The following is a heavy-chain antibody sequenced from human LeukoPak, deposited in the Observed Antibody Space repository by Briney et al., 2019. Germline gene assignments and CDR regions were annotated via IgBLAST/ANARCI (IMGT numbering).Heavy chain of an antibody. D-gene: IGHD3-16*01. V-gene: IGHV3-74*01. J-gene: IGHJ4*02. CDR3: ARGRYYLDS. Sequence: GGSLRLSCVVSGFTFSTYRMRWVRQVPGKGLVWVSHVKSDGSSATYADSVEGRFTISRDNAKNTLFLQMNSLRVEDTAVYYCARGRYYLDSWGQGTLVTVSS. CDR1: GFTFSTYR. CDR2: VKSDGSSA.